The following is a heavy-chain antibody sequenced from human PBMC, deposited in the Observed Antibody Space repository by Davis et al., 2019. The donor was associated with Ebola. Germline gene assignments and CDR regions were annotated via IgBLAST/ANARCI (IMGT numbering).Heavy chain of an antibody. CDR2: MNPNSGNT. D-gene: IGHD6-13*01. CDR1: GYTFTRYD. Sequence: ASVKVSCKASGYTFTRYDINWVRQATGQGLEWMGWMNPNSGNTGYAQKFQGRVTMTRNTSISTAYMELSSLRSEDTAVYYCAHIAAAGTLLISDYWGQGTLVTVSS. V-gene: IGHV1-8*01. J-gene: IGHJ4*02. CDR3: AHIAAAGTLLISDY.